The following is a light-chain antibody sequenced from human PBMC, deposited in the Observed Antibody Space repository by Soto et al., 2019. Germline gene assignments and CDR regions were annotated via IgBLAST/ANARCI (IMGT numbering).Light chain of an antibody. V-gene: IGKV1-39*01. CDR3: QQNYSWRT. J-gene: IGKJ1*01. CDR1: QTISSH. Sequence: DIQMTQSPSSLSASVGDRVIITCRASQTISSHLDWYQQKPGKAPKLVIYSVSSRDRGVASRFSGSGSESEFTLTISSLQSDDFATYYCQQNYSWRTFGQGTKVEVK. CDR2: SVS.